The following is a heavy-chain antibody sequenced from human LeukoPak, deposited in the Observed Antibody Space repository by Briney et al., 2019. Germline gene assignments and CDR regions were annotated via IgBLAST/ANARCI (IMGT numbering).Heavy chain of an antibody. D-gene: IGHD2/OR15-2a*01. J-gene: IGHJ4*02. CDR1: EFTFSTYW. V-gene: IGHV3-7*01. Sequence: QTGGSLRLSCAASEFTFSTYWMTWVRQAPGKGLEWVATIRQDDIERHLVDSVKGRFFISRDNAKNSLYLQMNSLTVEDTAVYYCVRGCNRAHCPYFFDSWGQGTLITVS. CDR3: VRGCNRAHCPYFFDS. CDR2: IRQDDIER.